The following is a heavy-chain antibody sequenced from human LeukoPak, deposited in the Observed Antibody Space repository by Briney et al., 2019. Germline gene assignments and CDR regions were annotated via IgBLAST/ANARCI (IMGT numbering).Heavy chain of an antibody. J-gene: IGHJ6*03. Sequence: PGGSLRLSCAASGFTFSSYTMNWVRQPLGKGLEWVSNIGTSSTTLYYADSVKGRFTISRDNAKNSLYLQMNSLRADDTAVYYCARFAAGGSYYYYMDAWGKGTTVTVSS. V-gene: IGHV3-48*01. CDR2: IGTSSTTL. CDR3: ARFAAGGSYYYYMDA. CDR1: GFTFSSYT. D-gene: IGHD6-25*01.